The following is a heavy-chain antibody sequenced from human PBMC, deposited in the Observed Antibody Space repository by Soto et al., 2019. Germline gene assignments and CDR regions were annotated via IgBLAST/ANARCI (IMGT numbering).Heavy chain of an antibody. CDR1: GGSISSGDYY. CDR2: IYYSGST. Sequence: SETLSLTCTVSGGSISSGDYYWSWIRQPPGKGLEWIGYIYYSGSTYYNPSLRSRVTISIYTSKNQFSLKLSSVTAADTAVYYCARDSGGYDQFDYWGQGTLVTVSS. D-gene: IGHD5-12*01. CDR3: ARDSGGYDQFDY. V-gene: IGHV4-30-4*01. J-gene: IGHJ4*02.